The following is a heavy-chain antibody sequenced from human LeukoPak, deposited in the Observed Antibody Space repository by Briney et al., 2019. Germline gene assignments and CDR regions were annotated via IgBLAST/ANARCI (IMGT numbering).Heavy chain of an antibody. CDR1: GGSISSYY. V-gene: IGHV4-59*06. Sequence: SETLSLTCTVSGGSISSYYWSWIRQPPGKGLEWIGYIYYSGTTYYNPSLKSRVTISVDTSKSQVSLKLSSVTAADTAVYYCAGSGSYYKGDAFDIWGQGTMVTVSS. CDR2: IYYSGTT. D-gene: IGHD3-10*01. J-gene: IGHJ3*02. CDR3: AGSGSYYKGDAFDI.